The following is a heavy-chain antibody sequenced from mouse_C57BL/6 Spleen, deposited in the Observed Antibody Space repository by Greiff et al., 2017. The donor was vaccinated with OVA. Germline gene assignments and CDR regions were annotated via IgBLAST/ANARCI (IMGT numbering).Heavy chain of an antibody. CDR3: ARQYYGNYFDY. D-gene: IGHD2-1*01. CDR1: GFTFSSYG. J-gene: IGHJ2*01. CDR2: ISSGGSYT. V-gene: IGHV5-6*01. Sequence: EVQVVESGGDLVKPGGSLKLSCAASGFTFSSYGMSWVRQTPDKRLEWVATISSGGSYTYYPDSVKGRFTISRDNAKNTLYLQMSSLKSEDTAMYYCARQYYGNYFDYWGQGTTLTVSS.